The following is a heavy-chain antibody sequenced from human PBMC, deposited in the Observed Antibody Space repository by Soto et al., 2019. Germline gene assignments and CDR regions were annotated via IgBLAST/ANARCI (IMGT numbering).Heavy chain of an antibody. CDR1: GGTFSSDA. CDR2: IIPIFGTT. V-gene: IGHV1-69*06. D-gene: IGHD2-2*01. J-gene: IGHJ6*02. Sequence: QVQLVQSGAEVKKPGSSVKVSCKASGGTFSSDAISWVRQAPGQGLEWVGGIIPIFGTTKYAQKFQGRVTLIADTSTTTAYLELSSLRSEDTAIYYCARDPGRSSNRWRVRQVADGDSYVMDVWGQGTTVTFSS. CDR3: ARDPGRSSNRWRVRQVADGDSYVMDV.